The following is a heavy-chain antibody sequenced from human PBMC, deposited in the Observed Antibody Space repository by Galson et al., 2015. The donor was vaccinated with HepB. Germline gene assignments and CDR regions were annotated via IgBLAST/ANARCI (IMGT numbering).Heavy chain of an antibody. J-gene: IGHJ3*02. V-gene: IGHV4-38-2*02. Sequence: SETLSLTCTVSGYSISSGYYWGWIRQPPGKGLEWIGSIYHSGSTYYNPSLKSRVTISVDTSKNQFSLKLSSVTAADTAVYYCASGRTGSGWYSDAFDIWGQGTMVTVSS. CDR3: ASGRTGSGWYSDAFDI. CDR2: IYHSGST. D-gene: IGHD6-19*01. CDR1: GYSISSGYY.